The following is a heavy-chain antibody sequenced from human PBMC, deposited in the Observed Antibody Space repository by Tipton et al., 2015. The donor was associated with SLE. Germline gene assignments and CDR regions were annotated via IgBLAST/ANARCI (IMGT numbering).Heavy chain of an antibody. V-gene: IGHV4-34*01. CDR1: GGSISSYY. J-gene: IGHJ4*02. D-gene: IGHD3-3*01. Sequence: TLSLTCTVSGGSISSYYWSWIRQPPGKGLEWIEEINHSGSTNYDPSLKSRVAISADTSKNQFSLKLNSVTAADTAVYYCAVGFWSGYYTFWGQGNLVTVSS. CDR3: AVGFWSGYYTF. CDR2: INHSGST.